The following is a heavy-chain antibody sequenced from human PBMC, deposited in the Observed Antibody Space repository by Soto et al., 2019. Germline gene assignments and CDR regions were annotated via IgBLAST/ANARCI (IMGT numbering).Heavy chain of an antibody. CDR2: IWHDGSHK. Sequence: GGSLRLSCAASGFTFSSYGMHWVRQAPGKGLEWVAVIWHDGSHKYYADSVRGRSTISRDNSKNTLYLQMNSLRAEDTAVYYCARSQGEYSSSSRYWGQGTLVTVSS. CDR1: GFTFSSYG. V-gene: IGHV3-33*01. D-gene: IGHD6-6*01. J-gene: IGHJ4*02. CDR3: ARSQGEYSSSSRY.